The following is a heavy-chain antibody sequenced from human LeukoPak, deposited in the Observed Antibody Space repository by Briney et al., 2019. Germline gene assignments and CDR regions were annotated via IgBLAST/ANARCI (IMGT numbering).Heavy chain of an antibody. V-gene: IGHV3-30-3*01. CDR3: ARGRWAVVTPGGYFDY. J-gene: IGHJ4*02. CDR1: GFTFSSYA. Sequence: TGGSLRLSCAASGFTFSSYAMHWVRQAPGKGLEWVAVISYDGSNKYYAGSVKGRFTISRDNSKNTLYLQMNSLRAEDTAVYYCARGRWAVVTPGGYFDYWGQGTLVTVSS. D-gene: IGHD3-22*01. CDR2: ISYDGSNK.